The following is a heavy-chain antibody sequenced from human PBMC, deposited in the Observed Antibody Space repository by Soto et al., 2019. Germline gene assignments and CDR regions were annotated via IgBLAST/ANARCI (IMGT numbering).Heavy chain of an antibody. J-gene: IGHJ4*02. Sequence: EVQLVDSGGGLVQPGRSLRLSCAASGFTFDIYAMHWVRQAPGKGLEWVASISWNSGTRGYADSVKGRFTISRDNAKNSLYLQIDSLRTEDTAFYYCAKELGGYGYGYELDHWGQGTLVAVSS. CDR3: AKELGGYGYGYELDH. CDR2: ISWNSGTR. D-gene: IGHD5-18*01. CDR1: GFTFDIYA. V-gene: IGHV3-9*01.